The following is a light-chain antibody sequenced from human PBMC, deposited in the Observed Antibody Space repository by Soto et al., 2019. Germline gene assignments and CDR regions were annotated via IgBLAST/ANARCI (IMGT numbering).Light chain of an antibody. CDR3: QQYGTSPRT. CDR2: GVS. CDR1: QSVRSNY. Sequence: EIVLTQSPGTLSLSPGERATLSCRASQSVRSNYLAWYQQKLGQAPRLLIYGVSNRATGIPDRFSGSGSGTDFTLTISRLESEDLAVYYCQQYGTSPRTFGQGTKVEIK. V-gene: IGKV3-20*01. J-gene: IGKJ1*01.